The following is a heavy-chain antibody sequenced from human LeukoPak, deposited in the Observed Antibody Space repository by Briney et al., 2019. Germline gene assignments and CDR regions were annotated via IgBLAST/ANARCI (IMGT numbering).Heavy chain of an antibody. J-gene: IGHJ4*02. CDR2: IRYDSSGL. D-gene: IGHD2-8*02. Sequence: GGSLRLSCAASGFSFNTHGIHWVRQGPGKGLEWVSFIRYDSSGLDYADSVKGRFTISRDNSKNTVFLQMSSLRVEDAAVYYCAKDRGYRTGHFDYWGRGTLVAVSA. CDR1: GFSFNTHG. CDR3: AKDRGYRTGHFDY. V-gene: IGHV3-30*02.